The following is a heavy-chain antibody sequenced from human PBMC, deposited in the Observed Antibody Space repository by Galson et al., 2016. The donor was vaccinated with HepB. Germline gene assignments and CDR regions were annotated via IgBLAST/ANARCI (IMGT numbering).Heavy chain of an antibody. CDR3: ARRVADDSGKWMFNFDY. CDR1: GFTFSSYA. J-gene: IGHJ4*02. Sequence: SLRLSCAASGFTFSSYAIHWVRRAPGKGLEWVAVISYDGNTKYYADSVKGRFTISRDNSKNTLDLQMNRLRVEDTAVYYCARRVADDSGKWMFNFDYWGQGTLVTVSS. V-gene: IGHV3-30*04. D-gene: IGHD3-10*01. CDR2: ISYDGNTK.